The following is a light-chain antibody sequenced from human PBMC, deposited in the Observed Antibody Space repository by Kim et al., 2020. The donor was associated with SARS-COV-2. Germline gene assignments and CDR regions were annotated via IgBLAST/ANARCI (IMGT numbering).Light chain of an antibody. Sequence: EIVLTQSPGTLSLSPGETATLSCRASQSVESNYLAWYQQKPGQAPRLLIYGASKRATGIPDRFSVSGSGTDFTLTISRLEPEDFAVFYCHQYGVGTWTFGQGTKVDIK. J-gene: IGKJ1*01. V-gene: IGKV3-20*01. CDR3: HQYGVGTWT. CDR1: QSVESNY. CDR2: GAS.